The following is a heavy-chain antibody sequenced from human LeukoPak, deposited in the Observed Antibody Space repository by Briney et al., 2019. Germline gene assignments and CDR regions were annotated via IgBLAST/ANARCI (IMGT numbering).Heavy chain of an antibody. CDR3: ARRADTFDY. D-gene: IGHD5-18*01. CDR2: ISSSSSTI. J-gene: IGHJ4*02. Sequence: GGSLRLSCAASGFTFSDYGMSWVRQAPGKGLEWVSYISSSSSTIYYADSVKGRFTISRDNAKNSLYLQMNSLRAEDTAVYYCARRADTFDYWGQGTLVTVSS. V-gene: IGHV3-48*01. CDR1: GFTFSDYG.